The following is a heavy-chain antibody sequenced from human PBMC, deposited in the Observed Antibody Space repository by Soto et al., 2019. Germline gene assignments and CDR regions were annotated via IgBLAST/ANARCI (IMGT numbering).Heavy chain of an antibody. CDR2: IKAGNGNT. Sequence: QVQLMQSWAEVKKPGASVKVSCKASGYTFTRHAMHWVHQASGQRLEWMGWIKAGNGNTKYSQNFQGRVTITRDTSASTAYMELSSLTSEDTAVYYCAREYYNGSGSWDAFDIWGQGTMVTVSS. CDR1: GYTFTRHA. D-gene: IGHD3-10*01. CDR3: AREYYNGSGSWDAFDI. V-gene: IGHV1-3*01. J-gene: IGHJ3*02.